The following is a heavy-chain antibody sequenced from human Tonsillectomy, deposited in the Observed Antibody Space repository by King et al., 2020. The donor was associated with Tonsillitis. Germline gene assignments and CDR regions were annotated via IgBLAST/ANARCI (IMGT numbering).Heavy chain of an antibody. Sequence: VQLVESGGDLVQPGGSLRLSCAASGFTFSNYWMSWVRQGPGKGLEWVANIKQDGSARSYVASVKGRFTISRDNAKNSLYLEMNTLRAEDTGVYYCARLGNAYGDYWDYWGQGTLVTVSS. J-gene: IGHJ4*02. CDR2: IKQDGSAR. CDR1: GFTFSNYW. D-gene: IGHD4-17*01. CDR3: ARLGNAYGDYWDY. V-gene: IGHV3-7*01.